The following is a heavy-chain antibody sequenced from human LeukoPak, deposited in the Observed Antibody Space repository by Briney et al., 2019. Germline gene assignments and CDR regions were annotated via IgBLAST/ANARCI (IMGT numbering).Heavy chain of an antibody. D-gene: IGHD1-26*01. Sequence: PSETLSLTCTVSGGSINNYYWSWIRQPPGKGLEWIGHISYSGNTNYNSSLRSRVTISVDTSKNQFSLKLSSVTAADTAVYYCASRVGYFDYWGQGTLVTVSS. J-gene: IGHJ4*02. CDR1: GGSINNYY. CDR2: ISYSGNT. V-gene: IGHV4-59*12. CDR3: ASRVGYFDY.